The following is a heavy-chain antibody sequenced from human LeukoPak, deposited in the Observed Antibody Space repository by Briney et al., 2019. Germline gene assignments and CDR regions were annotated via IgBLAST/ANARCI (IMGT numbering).Heavy chain of an antibody. CDR1: GGTFSSYA. V-gene: IGHV1-69*13. CDR3: ARGLELELPPD. J-gene: IGHJ4*02. CDR2: IIPIFGTA. D-gene: IGHD1-7*01. Sequence: ASVKVSCKASGGTFSSYAISWVRQAPGQGLGWMGGIIPIFGTANYAQKFQGRVTITADESTSTAYMELSGLRSEDTAVYYCARGLELELPPDWGQGTLVTVSS.